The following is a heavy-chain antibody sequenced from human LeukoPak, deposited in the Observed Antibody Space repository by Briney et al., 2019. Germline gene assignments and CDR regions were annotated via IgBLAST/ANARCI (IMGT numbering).Heavy chain of an antibody. V-gene: IGHV3-53*01. D-gene: IGHD3-3*01. CDR1: GFTVSSNY. Sequence: GGSLRLSCAASGFTVSSNYMSWVRQAPGKGLEWVSVIYSGGSTYYADSVKGRFTISRDNSKNTLYLQMNSLRAEDTAVYYCARDTIFGVVHYWGQGTLVTVSS. J-gene: IGHJ4*02. CDR2: IYSGGST. CDR3: ARDTIFGVVHY.